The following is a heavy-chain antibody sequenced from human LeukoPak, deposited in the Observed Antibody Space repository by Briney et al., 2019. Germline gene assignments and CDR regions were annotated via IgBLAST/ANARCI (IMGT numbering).Heavy chain of an antibody. CDR1: GGSIRSYY. V-gene: IGHV4-59*01. J-gene: IGHJ3*02. CDR3: ARDSIVDAFDI. D-gene: IGHD1-26*01. Sequence: PSETLSLTCTVPGGSIRSYYWSWIRQPPGKGLEWIGYIYYSGSTNYNPSLKSRVAISVDTSKNQFSLKLSSVTAADTAVYYCARDSIVDAFDIWGQGIMVTVSS. CDR2: IYYSGST.